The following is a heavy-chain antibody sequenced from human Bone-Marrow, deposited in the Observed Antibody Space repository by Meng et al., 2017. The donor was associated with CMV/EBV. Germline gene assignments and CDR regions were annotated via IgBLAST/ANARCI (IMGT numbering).Heavy chain of an antibody. V-gene: IGHV3-7*01. Sequence: GESLKISCTASGFTFSRYWMTWVRQAPGKGLEWVANIKQDGGTLYYVDSVKGRFTTSRDNAKNSLYLQMNSLRVEDTAVYYCARIGYSSSSLDYWGQGTLVTVSS. CDR3: ARIGYSSSSLDY. CDR1: GFTFSRYW. CDR2: IKQDGGTL. J-gene: IGHJ4*02. D-gene: IGHD6-13*01.